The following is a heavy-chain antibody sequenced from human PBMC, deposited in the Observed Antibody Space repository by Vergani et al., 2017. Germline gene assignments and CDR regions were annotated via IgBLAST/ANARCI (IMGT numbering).Heavy chain of an antibody. D-gene: IGHD3-3*01. CDR1: GGTFSSYA. V-gene: IGHV1-69*04. J-gene: IGHJ6*02. CDR2: IIPILGIA. Sequence: QVQLVQSGAEVKKPGSSVKVSCKASGGTFSSYAISWVRQAPGQGLEWMGRIIPILGIANYAQKFQGRVTITADKSTSTAYMELSSLRSEDTAVYYCAKDYDVWSCYYTGRGSDYYDGMDVWGQGTTVTVSS. CDR3: AKDYDVWSCYYTGRGSDYYDGMDV.